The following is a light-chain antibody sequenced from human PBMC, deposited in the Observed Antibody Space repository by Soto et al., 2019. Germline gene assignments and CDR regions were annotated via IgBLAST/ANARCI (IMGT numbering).Light chain of an antibody. CDR1: RSVSDTL. CDR2: GTS. V-gene: IGKV3-20*01. Sequence: EIVLTQSPGTLSLSPGERATLSCRADRSVSDTLLTWFQQKPGQAPRLLIFGTSNRAPGIPDRFSGSGSGTDFTLTISRLEPDDFAVYYCQQYVTSYTFGQGTKVDIK. CDR3: QQYVTSYT. J-gene: IGKJ2*01.